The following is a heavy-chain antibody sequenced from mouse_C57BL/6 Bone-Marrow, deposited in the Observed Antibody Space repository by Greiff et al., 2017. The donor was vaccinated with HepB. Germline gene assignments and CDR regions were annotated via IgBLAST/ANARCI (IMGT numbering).Heavy chain of an antibody. CDR3: ARLDDYGGAMDY. CDR2: INPNNGGT. CDR1: GYTFTDYN. V-gene: IGHV1-18*01. D-gene: IGHD2-4*01. J-gene: IGHJ4*01. Sequence: VQLQQSGPELVKPGASVKIPCKASGYTFTDYNMDWVKQSHGKSLEWIGDINPNNGGTIYNQKFKGKATLTVDKSSSTAYMELRSLTSEDTAVYYCARLDDYGGAMDYWGQGTSVTVSS.